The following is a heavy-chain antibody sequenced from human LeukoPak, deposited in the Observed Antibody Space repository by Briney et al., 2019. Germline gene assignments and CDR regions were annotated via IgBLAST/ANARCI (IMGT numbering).Heavy chain of an antibody. CDR1: GLTVRRNN. CDR3: ASGGHGGGWSNFEY. D-gene: IGHD6-19*01. V-gene: IGHV3-53*01. J-gene: IGHJ4*02. Sequence: GGTLGLSGAAPGLTVRRNNLIWVRQHPGKGLEWVSVIYSGDSTYYAESVQGRFTISRDRTKNTVYLQMNSLRAEDTAVYYCASGGHGGGWSNFEYWGQGTLVTVSS. CDR2: IYSGDST.